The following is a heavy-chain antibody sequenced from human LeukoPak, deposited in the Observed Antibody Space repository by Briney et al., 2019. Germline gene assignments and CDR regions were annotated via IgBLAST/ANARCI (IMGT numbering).Heavy chain of an antibody. V-gene: IGHV3-7*03. J-gene: IGHJ4*02. CDR2: IKQDGSDK. Sequence: PGGSLRLSCAASGFTFSSYNMNWVRQAPGKGLEWVANIKQDGSDKYYVDSVKGRFTISRDNAKNSVYLQMNNLRAEDTAVYYCARDVLDWGQGTLVTLPA. CDR1: GFTFSSYN. CDR3: ARDVLD.